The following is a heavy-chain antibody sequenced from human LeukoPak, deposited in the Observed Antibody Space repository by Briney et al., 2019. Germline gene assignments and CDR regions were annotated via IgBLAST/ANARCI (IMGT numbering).Heavy chain of an antibody. Sequence: GGSLRLSCAASGFTFSSYWMHWVRQGPGKGLVWVSRINSDGSSTNYADSVKGRFTISRDNAKNTLYLQMNSLRAEDTAVYYCARVPITLAGTKDAKYFQHWGQGTLVTVSS. D-gene: IGHD6-19*01. V-gene: IGHV3-74*01. CDR1: GFTFSSYW. CDR2: INSDGSST. J-gene: IGHJ1*01. CDR3: ARVPITLAGTKDAKYFQH.